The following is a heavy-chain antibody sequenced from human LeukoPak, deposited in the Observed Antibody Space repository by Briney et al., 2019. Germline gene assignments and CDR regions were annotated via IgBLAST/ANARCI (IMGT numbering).Heavy chain of an antibody. Sequence: GSLRLSCAASGFTFSSYAMSWVRQAPGKGLEWIGEINHSGSTNYNPSLKSRVTISVDTSKNQFSLKLSSVTAADTAVYYCARPLVVGSSTSCYDYWGQGTLVTVSS. D-gene: IGHD2-2*01. V-gene: IGHV4-34*01. J-gene: IGHJ4*02. CDR2: INHSGST. CDR3: ARPLVVGSSTSCYDY. CDR1: GFTFSSYA.